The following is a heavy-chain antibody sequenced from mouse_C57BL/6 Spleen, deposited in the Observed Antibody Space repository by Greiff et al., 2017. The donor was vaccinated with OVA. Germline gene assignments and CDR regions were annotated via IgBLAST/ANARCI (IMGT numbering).Heavy chain of an antibody. CDR3: ARQGDYGSSYVFAY. CDR2: ISSGGSYT. J-gene: IGHJ3*01. CDR1: GFTFSSYG. Sequence: EVQRVESGGDLVKPGGSLKLSCAASGFTFSSYGMSWVRQTPDKRLEWVATISSGGSYTYYPDSVKGRFTISRDNAKNTLYLQMSSLKSEDTAMYYCARQGDYGSSYVFAYWGQGTLVTVSA. V-gene: IGHV5-6*01. D-gene: IGHD1-1*01.